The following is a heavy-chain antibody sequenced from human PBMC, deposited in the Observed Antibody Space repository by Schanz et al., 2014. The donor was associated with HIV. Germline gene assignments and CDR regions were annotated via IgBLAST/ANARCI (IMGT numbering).Heavy chain of an antibody. D-gene: IGHD5-12*01. CDR2: INPNSGGA. CDR3: AREPNYSGFDS. CDR1: RDTFTGYY. Sequence: QVQLVQSGAEVKKPGASVKVSCEASRDTFTGYYVHWVRQAPGQGLEWMGWINPNSGGADSAQKFQGRVTMTRDTSISTAYLELSRLRSDDTAVYYRAREPNYSGFDSWGHGTLVTVSS. J-gene: IGHJ5*01. V-gene: IGHV1-2*02.